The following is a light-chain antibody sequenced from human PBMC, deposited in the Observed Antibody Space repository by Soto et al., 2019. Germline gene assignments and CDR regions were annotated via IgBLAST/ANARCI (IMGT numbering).Light chain of an antibody. V-gene: IGLV2-11*01. J-gene: IGLJ2*01. Sequence: QSALTQPRSVSASPGQSVTLSCTGSRSDVGVYNYVSWYQQHPGKAPKLMIYDVSKRPSGVPGRLSGSKSGNTASLTISGLQAEDEADYYCCSYGGGYTPLVFGGGTKVTVL. CDR1: RSDVGVYNY. CDR2: DVS. CDR3: CSYGGGYTPLV.